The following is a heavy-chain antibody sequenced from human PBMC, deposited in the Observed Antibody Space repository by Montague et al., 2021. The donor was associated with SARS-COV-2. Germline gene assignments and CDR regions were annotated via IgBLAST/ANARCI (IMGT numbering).Heavy chain of an antibody. J-gene: IGHJ4*02. CDR3: ARLLPDGTVVATDIPFDS. D-gene: IGHD2-21*02. Sequence: SETLSLTCNVSGASISRSDYYWAWIRQPPRKGLELIGSIHYIGNKYYNPSLESRGTISVDTSENQFSLKLRSVIAADAAVHYCARLLPDGTVVATDIPFDSWGQGTLVTVSS. CDR2: IHYIGNK. CDR1: GASISRSDYY. V-gene: IGHV4-39*01.